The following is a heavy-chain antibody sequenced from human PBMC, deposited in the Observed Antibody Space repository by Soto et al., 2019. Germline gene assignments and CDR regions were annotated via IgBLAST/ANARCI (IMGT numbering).Heavy chain of an antibody. V-gene: IGHV4-34*01. CDR1: GGSISSYY. CDR2: INHSGST. J-gene: IGHJ6*02. D-gene: IGHD2-8*01. CDR3: ARKPRMLQYYYYYYGMDV. Sequence: PSETLSLTCTVSGGSISSYYWSWIRQPPGKGLEWIGEINHSGSTNYNPSLKSRVTISVDTSKNQFSLKLSSVTAADTAVYYCARKPRMLQYYYYYYGMDVWGQGTTVTVSS.